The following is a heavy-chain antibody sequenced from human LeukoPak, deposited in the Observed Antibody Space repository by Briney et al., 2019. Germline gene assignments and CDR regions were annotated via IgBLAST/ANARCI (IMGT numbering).Heavy chain of an antibody. CDR3: SRGLDSRKLGW. CDR2: THPSGRL. J-gene: IGHJ4*02. D-gene: IGHD3-22*01. CDR1: GASFSSGDQY. V-gene: IGHV4-31*03. Sequence: SETLSLTCTVSGASFSSGDQYWNWIRQSPGKGLEWIGSTHPSGRLYNNPSLERRVTISINTSKNQFSLNLNPVTAADMDVYFCSRGLDSRKLGWWGQGTLVTVSS.